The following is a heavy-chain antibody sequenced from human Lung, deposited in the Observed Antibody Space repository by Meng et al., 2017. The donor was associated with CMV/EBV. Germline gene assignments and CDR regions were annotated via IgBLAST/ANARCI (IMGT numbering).Heavy chain of an antibody. D-gene: IGHD4-23*01. CDR1: GFSFSDYY. J-gene: IGHJ4*02. CDR2: ISSSGNSI. Sequence: GGSLRLXCEGSGFSFSDYYMIWIRQAPGKGLEWLAYISSSGNSIYYTDSVEGRFTISRDNARNSLYLQMNSLRVDDTAVYYCARDRGGNYYFDYSGQGTLVTVSS. CDR3: ARDRGGNYYFDY. V-gene: IGHV3-11*01.